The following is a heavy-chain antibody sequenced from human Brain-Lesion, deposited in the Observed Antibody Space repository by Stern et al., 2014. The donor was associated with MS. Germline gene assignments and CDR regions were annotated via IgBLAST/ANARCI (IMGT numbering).Heavy chain of an antibody. CDR2: IYQSGSA. V-gene: IGHV4-4*02. CDR3: ARDPRRGGLSGYYHGMDV. CDR1: GASISNTQW. Sequence: QVQLVQSGPGLVKPSGTLSLTCAVSGASISNTQWWTWVRQSPGKGLEWIGEIYQSGSAHYNPSLRSRVPIAVDRSKNSFSLKLNSVTAADTAVYYCARDPRRGGLSGYYHGMDVWGQGTTVTVSS. J-gene: IGHJ6*02. D-gene: IGHD3-10*01.